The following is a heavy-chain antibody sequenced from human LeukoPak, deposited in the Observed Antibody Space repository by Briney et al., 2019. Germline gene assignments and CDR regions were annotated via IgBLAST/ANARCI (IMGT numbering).Heavy chain of an antibody. CDR3: ARFGHSGSDSYFLDY. V-gene: IGHV4-59*01. Sequence: SETLSLTCSVSGGSITGYHWSWIRQPPGKGLEYIGNIHYSGSANYNPSLKSRVTISVDTSKNQFSLKLNSVTAADTAVYYCARFGHSGSDSYFLDYWGQGTLVTVSP. CDR1: GGSITGYH. D-gene: IGHD2-21*02. CDR2: IHYSGSA. J-gene: IGHJ4*02.